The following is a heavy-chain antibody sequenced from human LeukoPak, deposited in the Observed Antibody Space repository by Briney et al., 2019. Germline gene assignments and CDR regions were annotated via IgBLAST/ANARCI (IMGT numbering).Heavy chain of an antibody. J-gene: IGHJ3*02. CDR3: ATYDVLTGYPGGDAFDI. CDR1: GYTLTELS. CDR2: FDPEDGET. Sequence: ASVTVSCKVSGYTLTELSMHWVRQAPGKGLEWMGGFDPEDGETIYAQKFQGRVTMTEDTSTDTAYMELSSLRSEDTAVYYCATYDVLTGYPGGDAFDIWGQGTMVTVSS. D-gene: IGHD3-9*01. V-gene: IGHV1-24*01.